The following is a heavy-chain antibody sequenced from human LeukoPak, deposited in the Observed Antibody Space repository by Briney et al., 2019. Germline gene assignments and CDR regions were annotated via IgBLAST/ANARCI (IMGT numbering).Heavy chain of an antibody. Sequence: GGSLRLSCTASGFTFGDYAMSWVRQAPGKGLEWVGFIRSKAYGGTTDYAASVKGRFTISRDDSKSIAYLQMNSLKTEDTAVYYCTRLRIAAAGYYMDVWGKGTTVTVSS. CDR1: GFTFGDYA. V-gene: IGHV3-49*04. D-gene: IGHD6-13*01. J-gene: IGHJ6*03. CDR3: TRLRIAAAGYYMDV. CDR2: IRSKAYGGTT.